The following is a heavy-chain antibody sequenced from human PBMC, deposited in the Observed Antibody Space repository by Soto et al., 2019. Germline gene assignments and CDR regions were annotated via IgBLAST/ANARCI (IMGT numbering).Heavy chain of an antibody. Sequence: EVQLVESGGGLVQPGGSLRLSCAASGFTFSTYSMSWVRQAPGKGLEWVSYISSISNTIYYADSVKGRFTISRDNAKNSLYLHMSSLSAEDTAVYYGARDRGCSGGICYRDLGYWGQGTLVTVSS. J-gene: IGHJ4*02. D-gene: IGHD2-15*01. CDR2: ISSISNTI. CDR3: ARDRGCSGGICYRDLGY. CDR1: GFTFSTYS. V-gene: IGHV3-48*01.